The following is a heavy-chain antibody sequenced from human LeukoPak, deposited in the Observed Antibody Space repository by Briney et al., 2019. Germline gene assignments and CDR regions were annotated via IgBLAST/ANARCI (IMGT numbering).Heavy chain of an antibody. V-gene: IGHV1-69*05. J-gene: IGHJ4*02. CDR2: IIPIVGTA. Sequence: ASVKVSCKASGGTFSSYAISWVRQAPGQGLEWMGGIIPIVGTANYAQKFQGRVTITTDESTSTAYMELSSLRSEDTAVYYCARGITMSSSFDYWGQGTLVTVSS. D-gene: IGHD3-10*02. CDR1: GGTFSSYA. CDR3: ARGITMSSSFDY.